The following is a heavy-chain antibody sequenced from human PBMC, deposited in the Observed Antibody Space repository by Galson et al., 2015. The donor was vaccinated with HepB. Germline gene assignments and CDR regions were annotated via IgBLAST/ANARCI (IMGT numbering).Heavy chain of an antibody. CDR1: GFTFSSYA. CDR3: AITFQYCSSTSCYMGNGGDYFDY. Sequence: SLRLSCAASGFTFSSYAMHWVRQAPGKGLEWVAVISYDGSNKYYADSVKGRFTISRDNSKNTLYLQMNSLRAEDTAVYYCAITFQYCSSTSCYMGNGGDYFDYWGQGTLVTVSS. CDR2: ISYDGSNK. D-gene: IGHD2-2*02. V-gene: IGHV3-30-3*01. J-gene: IGHJ4*02.